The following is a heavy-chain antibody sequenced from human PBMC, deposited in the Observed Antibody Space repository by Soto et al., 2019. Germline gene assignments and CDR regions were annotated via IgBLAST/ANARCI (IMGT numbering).Heavy chain of an antibody. CDR1: GFTFSSYS. CDR3: ARPPLASGYDYDYYYYYMDV. J-gene: IGHJ6*03. D-gene: IGHD5-12*01. Sequence: GGSLRLSCAASGFTFSSYSMNWVRQAPGKGLEWVSSISSSSSYIYYADSVKGRFTISSDNAKNSLYLQMNSLRAEDTAVYYCARPPLASGYDYDYYYYYMDVWGKGTTVTVSS. V-gene: IGHV3-21*01. CDR2: ISSSSSYI.